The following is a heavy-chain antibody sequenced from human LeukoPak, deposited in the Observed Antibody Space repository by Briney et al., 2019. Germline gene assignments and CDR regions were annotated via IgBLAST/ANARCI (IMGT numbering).Heavy chain of an antibody. CDR2: ISAYNGNT. V-gene: IGHV1-18*04. CDR3: ARGSSGWYGGFDY. CDR1: GYIFTGYY. J-gene: IGHJ4*02. D-gene: IGHD6-19*01. Sequence: GASVKVSCKASGYIFTGYYMHWVRQAPGQGLEWMGWISAYNGNTNYAQKLQGRVTMTTDTSTSTAYMELRSLRSDDTAVYYCARGSSGWYGGFDYWGQGTLVTVSS.